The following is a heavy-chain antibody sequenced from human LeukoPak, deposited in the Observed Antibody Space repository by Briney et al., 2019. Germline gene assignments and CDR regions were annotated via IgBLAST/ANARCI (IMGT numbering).Heavy chain of an antibody. J-gene: IGHJ3*02. D-gene: IGHD6-19*01. CDR3: AWQWLVIGAFDM. CDR1: GFTFDDYA. V-gene: IGHV3-9*01. Sequence: PGGSLRLSCAASGFTFDDYAMHWVRQAPGKGLEWVSGISWNSGSIGYADSVKGRLTISRDNSKNTLYLQMNSLRAEDTAVYYCAWQWLVIGAFDMWGQGTTVTVSS. CDR2: ISWNSGSI.